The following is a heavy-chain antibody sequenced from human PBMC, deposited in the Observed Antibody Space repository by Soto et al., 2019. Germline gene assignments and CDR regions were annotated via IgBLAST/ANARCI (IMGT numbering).Heavy chain of an antibody. CDR1: GFTFSSYA. V-gene: IGHV3-23*01. CDR2: ISGSGGST. J-gene: IGHJ6*02. Sequence: GGSLRLSCAASGFTFSSYAMSWVRQAPGKGLEWVSAISGSGGSTYYADSVKGRFTISRDNSKNTLYLQMNSLRAEDTAVYYCAKGRRPYYYYYGMDVWGQGTTVTVSS. CDR3: AKGRRPYYYYYGMDV.